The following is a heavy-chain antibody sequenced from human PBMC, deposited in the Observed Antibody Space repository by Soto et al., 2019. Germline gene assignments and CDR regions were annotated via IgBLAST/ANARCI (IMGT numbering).Heavy chain of an antibody. CDR2: IRSKAYGGTT. J-gene: IGHJ3*02. Sequence: PGGSLRLSCTASGFTFGDYAMSWFRQAPGKGLEWVGFIRSKAYGGTTEYAASVKGRFTISRDDSKSIAYLQMNSLETEDTAVYYCTRDLWKWELLGGDAFDIWGQGTMVTVSS. V-gene: IGHV3-49*03. CDR3: TRDLWKWELLGGDAFDI. D-gene: IGHD1-26*01. CDR1: GFTFGDYA.